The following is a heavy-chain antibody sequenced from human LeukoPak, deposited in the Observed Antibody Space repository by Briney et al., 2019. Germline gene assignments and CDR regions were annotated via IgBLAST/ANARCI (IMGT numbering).Heavy chain of an antibody. J-gene: IGHJ4*02. Sequence: PSETLSLTCTVSGGSVNSYCWSWIRQPAGMGLEWIGHIYASGSNDYNPSLKSRVTMSLDMAKNQFSLRLTSVTAADTAVYFCARMVPAGTHNYWGQGLLVTVSS. CDR1: GGSVNSYC. D-gene: IGHD2-2*01. CDR3: ARMVPAGTHNY. V-gene: IGHV4-4*07. CDR2: IYASGSN.